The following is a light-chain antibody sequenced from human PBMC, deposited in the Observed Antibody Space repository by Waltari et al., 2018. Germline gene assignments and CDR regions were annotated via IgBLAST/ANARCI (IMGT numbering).Light chain of an antibody. CDR2: DIS. V-gene: IGKV3-11*01. J-gene: IGKJ5*01. CDR1: QSVGRY. Sequence: LVLTQSPGTLSVFPGERATLSCRASQSVGRYLAWYQQRPGQAPRLLIYDISTRAPGVPARFSGSGSGTDFTLTISSPEPEDSAVYYCQQRSVWPPVTFGPGTRLEIK. CDR3: QQRSVWPPVT.